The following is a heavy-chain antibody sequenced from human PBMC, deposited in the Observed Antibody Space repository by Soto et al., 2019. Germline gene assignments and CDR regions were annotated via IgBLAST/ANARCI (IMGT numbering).Heavy chain of an antibody. CDR2: INPNSGGT. CDR1: GYTFTGYY. CDR3: AREGCSGGSCGRAWYFDL. Sequence: QVPLVQSGAEVKKPGASVKVSCKASGYTFTGYYMHWVRQAPGQGLEWMGWINPNSGGTNYAQKFQGWVTMTRDTSISTAYMELSRLRSDDTAVYYCAREGCSGGSCGRAWYFDLWGRGTLVTVSS. J-gene: IGHJ2*01. D-gene: IGHD2-15*01. V-gene: IGHV1-2*04.